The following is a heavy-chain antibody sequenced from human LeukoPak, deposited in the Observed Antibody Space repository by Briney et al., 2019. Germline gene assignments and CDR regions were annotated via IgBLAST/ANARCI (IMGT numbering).Heavy chain of an antibody. D-gene: IGHD3-22*01. J-gene: IGHJ4*02. CDR1: GFTFSSYA. V-gene: IGHV3-30-3*01. CDR2: ISYDGSNK. CDR3: ARDFSRGGCYYDSSGYSKFDY. Sequence: GGSLRLSCAASGFTFSSYAMHWVRQAPGKGLEWVAVISYDGSNKYYADSVKGRFTISRDNSKNTLYLQMNSLRAEDTAVYYCARDFSRGGCYYDSSGYSKFDYWGQGTLVTVSS.